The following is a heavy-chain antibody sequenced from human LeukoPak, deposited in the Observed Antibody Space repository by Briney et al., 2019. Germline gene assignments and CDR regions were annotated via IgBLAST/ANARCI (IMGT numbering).Heavy chain of an antibody. V-gene: IGHV4-4*09. CDR2: IYTSGST. D-gene: IGHD5/OR15-5a*01. Sequence: SETLSLTCTVSGDSISSYYWSWIRQPPGKGLEWIGYIYTSGSTNYNPSLKSRVTISVDTSKNQFSLKLSSVTAADTAVYYCARLPSPLYEGSFDYWGQGTLVTVSS. CDR1: GDSISSYY. J-gene: IGHJ4*02. CDR3: ARLPSPLYEGSFDY.